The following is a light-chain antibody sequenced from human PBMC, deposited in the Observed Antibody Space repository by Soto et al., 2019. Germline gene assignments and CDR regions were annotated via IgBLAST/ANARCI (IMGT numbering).Light chain of an antibody. J-gene: IGKJ5*01. CDR3: QQRSNWPSIT. CDR2: GVS. Sequence: PGERVTLSCRASQSVCSRYLNWFQHKPGQVPRPLIYGVSARATGIPARFSGSGSGTDFTLTISSLEPEDFAVYYCQQRSNWPSITFGQGTRLEI. V-gene: IGKV3-11*01. CDR1: QSVCSRY.